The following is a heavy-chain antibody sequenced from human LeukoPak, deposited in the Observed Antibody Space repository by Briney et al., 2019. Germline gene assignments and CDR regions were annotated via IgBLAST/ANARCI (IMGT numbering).Heavy chain of an antibody. V-gene: IGHV3-48*04. Sequence: PGGSLRLSCAASGFTFSSYAMSWVRQAPGKGLEWVSYISSSSSTIYYADSVKGRFTISRDNAKNSLYLQMNSLRAEDTAVYYCARDSGPRPHWNPVDYWGQGTLVTVSS. CDR1: GFTFSSYA. D-gene: IGHD5-12*01. CDR3: ARDSGPRPHWNPVDY. CDR2: ISSSSSTI. J-gene: IGHJ4*02.